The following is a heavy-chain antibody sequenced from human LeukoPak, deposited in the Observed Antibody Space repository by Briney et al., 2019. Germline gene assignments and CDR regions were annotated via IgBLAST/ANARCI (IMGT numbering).Heavy chain of an antibody. J-gene: IGHJ4*02. Sequence: GGSLRLSCAASGFTFSSYAMHWVRQAPGKGLEWVAVISYDGSNKYYADSVKGRFTISRDNSKNTLYLQMNSLRAEDTAVYYCARDRVVIIYNFDYWGQGTLVTVSS. CDR2: ISYDGSNK. D-gene: IGHD3-22*01. CDR3: ARDRVVIIYNFDY. V-gene: IGHV3-30-3*01. CDR1: GFTFSSYA.